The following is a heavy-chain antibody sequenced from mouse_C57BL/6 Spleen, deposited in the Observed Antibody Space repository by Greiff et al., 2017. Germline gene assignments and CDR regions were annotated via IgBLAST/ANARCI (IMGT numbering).Heavy chain of an antibody. V-gene: IGHV1-42*01. J-gene: IGHJ3*01. CDR2: INPSTGGT. Sequence: EVQLQQSGPELVKPGASVKISCKASGYSFTGYYMNWVKQSPEKSLEWIGEINPSTGGTTYNQKFKAKATLTVDKSSSTAYMQLKSLTSEDSAVYYCARRGDYGRAWFAYWGQGTLVTVSA. CDR1: GYSFTGYY. D-gene: IGHD2-4*01. CDR3: ARRGDYGRAWFAY.